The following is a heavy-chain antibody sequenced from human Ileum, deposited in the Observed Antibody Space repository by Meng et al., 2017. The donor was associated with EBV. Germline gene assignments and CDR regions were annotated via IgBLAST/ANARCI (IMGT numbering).Heavy chain of an antibody. V-gene: IGHV6-1*01. CDR1: GDSFSSNRAA. D-gene: IGHD1-26*01. J-gene: IGHJ4*02. CDR3: ARGYGPIHSEFNFDY. Sequence: QVQLQHSVPGPVQPSQTLSLTCSIAGDSFSSNRAAWNWIRQSPSRGLEWLGRTFYRSKWSNEYAVSVKSRITINPDTSKNQFFLQLNSVTPEDTAVYYCARGYGPIHSEFNFDYWGQGTLVTASS. CDR2: TFYRSKWSN.